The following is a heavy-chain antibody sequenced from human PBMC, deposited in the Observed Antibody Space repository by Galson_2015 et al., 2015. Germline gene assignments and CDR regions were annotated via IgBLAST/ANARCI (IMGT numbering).Heavy chain of an antibody. V-gene: IGHV1-18*01. CDR3: ANSPRGGPYYFDY. D-gene: IGHD3-16*01. Sequence: SVQVSCKASGYTFTSYGISWVRQAPGQGLEWMGWISAYNGNTNYAQKVQGRVTMTTDTSTSTAYMELRSLTSDDTAVYYCANSPRGGPYYFDYWGQGTLVIVSS. J-gene: IGHJ4*02. CDR1: GYTFTSYG. CDR2: ISAYNGNT.